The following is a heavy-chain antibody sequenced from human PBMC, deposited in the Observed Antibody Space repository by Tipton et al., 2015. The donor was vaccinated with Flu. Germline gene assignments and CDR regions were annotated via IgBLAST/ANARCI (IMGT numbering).Heavy chain of an antibody. D-gene: IGHD3-22*01. V-gene: IGHV4-59*08. CDR3: ARSPLASCSDGSGYYYFYCDA. CDR1: GGSIRSYY. Sequence: TLSLTCTVSGGSIRSYYWSWVRQPPGKGLEWIGYIFHSGSTNYNPSLKSRVTISVDTSKSQFSLKLNSVTAADTAVYYCARSPLASCSDGSGYYYFYCDAWGPGTLVTVSS. CDR2: IFHSGST. J-gene: IGHJ5*02.